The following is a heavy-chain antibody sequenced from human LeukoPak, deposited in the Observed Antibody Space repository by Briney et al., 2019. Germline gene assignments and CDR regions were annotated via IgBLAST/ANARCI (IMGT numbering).Heavy chain of an antibody. V-gene: IGHV3-30-3*01. CDR1: GFTFSSYA. Sequence: GGSLRLSCAASGFTFSSYAMHWVRQAPGKGLEWVAVISYDGSNKYYADSVKGRFTISRDNSKNTLYLQMNSLRAEDTAVYYCANTYYYGSGSYYNGPYWGQGTLVTVSS. CDR3: ANTYYYGSGSYYNGPY. CDR2: ISYDGSNK. J-gene: IGHJ4*02. D-gene: IGHD3-10*01.